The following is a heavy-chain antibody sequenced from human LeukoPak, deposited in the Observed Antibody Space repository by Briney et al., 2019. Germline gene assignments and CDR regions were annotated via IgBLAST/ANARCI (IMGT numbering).Heavy chain of an antibody. Sequence: SETLSLTCTVSGGSISGYYWSWIRQPPGKGLEWIGYIYYSGSTNYNPSLKSRVTISVDTSKNQFSLKLSSVTAADTAVYYCARLHEWFDPWGQGTLVTVSS. J-gene: IGHJ5*02. V-gene: IGHV4-59*08. CDR3: ARLHEWFDP. CDR1: GGSISGYY. CDR2: IYYSGST.